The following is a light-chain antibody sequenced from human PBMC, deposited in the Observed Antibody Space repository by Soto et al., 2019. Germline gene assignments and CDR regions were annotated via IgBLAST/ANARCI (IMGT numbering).Light chain of an antibody. CDR1: QSISSW. V-gene: IGKV1-5*03. J-gene: IGKJ2*01. CDR3: QQYNSYSGNT. Sequence: DIQMTQSPSTLSASVGDRVTITCRASQSISSWLAWYQQKPGKAPKLLIYKASSLESGGPSRFSGSGSGTECTLTIGSLQPDDVASYYCQQYNSYSGNTFGQGTKLEIK. CDR2: KAS.